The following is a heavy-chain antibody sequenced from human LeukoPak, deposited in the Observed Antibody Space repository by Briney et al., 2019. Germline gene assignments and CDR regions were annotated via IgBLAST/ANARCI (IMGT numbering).Heavy chain of an antibody. Sequence: ASVKVSCKASGYTFTSYGISWVRQAPGQGLEWMGWISAYNCNTNYAQKLQGRVTMTTDTSTSTAYMELRSLRSDDTAVYYCARYAPHCSGGSCYSVVDYYYYMDVWGKGTTVTVSS. D-gene: IGHD2-15*01. V-gene: IGHV1-18*01. CDR2: ISAYNCNT. CDR3: ARYAPHCSGGSCYSVVDYYYYMDV. J-gene: IGHJ6*03. CDR1: GYTFTSYG.